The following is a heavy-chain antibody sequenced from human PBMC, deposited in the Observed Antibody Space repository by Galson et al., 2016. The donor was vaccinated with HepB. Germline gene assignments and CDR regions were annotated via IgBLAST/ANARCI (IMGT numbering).Heavy chain of an antibody. V-gene: IGHV1-18*01. CDR3: ATGPVSFDY. J-gene: IGHJ4*02. CDR1: GYSFNTFG. CDR2: INPYNGNT. Sequence: SVKVSCKATGYSFNTFGLSWVRQAPGQGLEWMGWINPYNGNTQYAQKLQGRVTMTTDTSTDTAYMELSSLRSEDTAVYYCATGPVSFDYWGQGTLVTVSS.